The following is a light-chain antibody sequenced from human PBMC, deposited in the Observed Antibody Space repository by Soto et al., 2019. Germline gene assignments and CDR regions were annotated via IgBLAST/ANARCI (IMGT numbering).Light chain of an antibody. CDR2: LNSDGSH. CDR3: QTWGTGTPWV. Sequence: QSVLTQSPSASASLGASVKLTCTLSSGHSNYAIAWHQQQPEQGPRYLMKLNSDGSHSKGDGIPDRFSGSSSGAERYLTISSLQSEDEADYYCQTWGTGTPWVFGGGTKLTVL. J-gene: IGLJ3*02. V-gene: IGLV4-69*01. CDR1: SGHSNYA.